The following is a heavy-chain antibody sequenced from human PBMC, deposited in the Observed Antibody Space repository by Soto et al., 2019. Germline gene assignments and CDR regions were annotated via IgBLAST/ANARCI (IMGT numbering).Heavy chain of an antibody. CDR2: IHYSGNV. V-gene: IGHV4-59*12. CDR3: ARAPGSRHYSNY. D-gene: IGHD3-10*01. J-gene: IGHJ4*02. CDR1: GGSIGSFY. Sequence: QVQLQESSPGLVKPSETLSLTCTVSGGSIGSFYWSWFRQPPGKRLEWIGYIHYSGNVDYNPSLKSRVTISVDTSENQFSLKLSSVTAADTAVYYCARAPGSRHYSNYWGQGTLVTVSS.